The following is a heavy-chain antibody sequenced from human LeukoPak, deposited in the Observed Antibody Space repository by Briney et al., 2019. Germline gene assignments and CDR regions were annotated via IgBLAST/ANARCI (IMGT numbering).Heavy chain of an antibody. J-gene: IGHJ4*02. Sequence: GGSLRLSCAASGFTFSSYFMSWVRQAPGKGLEWVANIKKDGSEKYYVDSVKGRFTIPRDNAKKSLYLQMNSLRAEDTAVYYCARHLSGVTGYTYGRGIDYWGQGTLVTVSS. CDR3: ARHLSGVTGYTYGRGIDY. CDR1: GFTFSSYF. V-gene: IGHV3-7*01. CDR2: IKKDGSEK. D-gene: IGHD5-18*01.